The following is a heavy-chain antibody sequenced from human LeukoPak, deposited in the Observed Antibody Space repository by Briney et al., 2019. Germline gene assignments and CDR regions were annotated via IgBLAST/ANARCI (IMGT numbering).Heavy chain of an antibody. D-gene: IGHD7-27*01. V-gene: IGHV3-30-3*01. CDR2: ISYDVTNK. CDR3: ARAITGDLHNWFDP. Sequence: GGSLRLSCAASGFTFSSYAMHWVRQAPGKGLEGVAVISYDVTNKYYADSVKGRFNISRDNSKNTLYLQMNSLRVEDTAVYYCARAITGDLHNWFDPWGQGTLVTVSS. J-gene: IGHJ5*02. CDR1: GFTFSSYA.